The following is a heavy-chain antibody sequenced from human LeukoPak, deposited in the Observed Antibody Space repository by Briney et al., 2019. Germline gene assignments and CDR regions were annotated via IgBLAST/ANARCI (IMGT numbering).Heavy chain of an antibody. J-gene: IGHJ4*02. V-gene: IGHV3-23*01. CDR2: ISGSGGST. CDR3: AKESAPVASLWVDY. CDR1: GFTFSTYT. Sequence: GGSLRLSCAASGFTFSTYTMYWVRHPPGKGLEWVSAISGSGGSTYYADSVKGRFTISRDNSKNTLYLQMNSLRAEDTAVYYCAKESAPVASLWVDYWGQGTLVTVSS. D-gene: IGHD6-19*01.